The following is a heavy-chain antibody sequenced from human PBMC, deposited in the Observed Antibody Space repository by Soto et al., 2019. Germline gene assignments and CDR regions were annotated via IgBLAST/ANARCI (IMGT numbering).Heavy chain of an antibody. D-gene: IGHD3-10*01. V-gene: IGHV3-33*01. CDR3: ARPLWFGELSPLDY. CDR2: IWYDGSNK. CDR1: GFTFSSYG. Sequence: GGSLRLSCAASGFTFSSYGMHWVRQAPGKGLEWVAVIWYDGSNKYYADSVKGRFTISRDNSKNTLYLQMNSLRAEDTAVYYCARPLWFGELSPLDYWGQGTLVTVSS. J-gene: IGHJ4*02.